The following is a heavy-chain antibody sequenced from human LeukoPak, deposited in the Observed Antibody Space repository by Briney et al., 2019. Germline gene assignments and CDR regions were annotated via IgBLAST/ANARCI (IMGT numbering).Heavy chain of an antibody. CDR2: IYTSGST. J-gene: IGHJ4*02. CDR1: GNSISSGDNY. Sequence: PSETLSLTCTVSGNSISSGDNYWSWIRQPAGKGLEWIRRIYTSGSTNYNPSLKSRVTISVDTSKSQFSLKLPSVTAADTAVYYCGRTWGYYFDYWGQGTLVTVSS. D-gene: IGHD3-16*01. CDR3: GRTWGYYFDY. V-gene: IGHV4-61*02.